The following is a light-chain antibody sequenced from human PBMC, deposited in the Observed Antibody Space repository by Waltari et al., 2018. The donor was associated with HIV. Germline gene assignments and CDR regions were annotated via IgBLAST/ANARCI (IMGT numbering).Light chain of an antibody. Sequence: DIVMTQSPSTLSVSPGEKAPLACRASQNVNNNLAWYQQKPGQAPRLLIYGASTRATGIPDRFSGSGSGTEFTLTISSLQSEDFVLYYCQQYNNWPPLSFGGGTKVEFK. J-gene: IGKJ4*01. CDR1: QNVNNN. CDR2: GAS. CDR3: QQYNNWPPLS. V-gene: IGKV3-15*01.